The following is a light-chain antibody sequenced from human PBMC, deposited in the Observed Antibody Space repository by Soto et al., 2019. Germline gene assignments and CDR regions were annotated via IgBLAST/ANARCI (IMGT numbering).Light chain of an antibody. Sequence: QSALTQPASVSGSPGQSITISCTGTSSDIGGYSYVSWYQQHPGNAPRLMIYEVSNRPSGVSNRFSGSKSGNTASLTISGLHDEDEADYYCTSYTISSTWVFGGGTKLTVL. CDR3: TSYTISSTWV. J-gene: IGLJ3*02. V-gene: IGLV2-14*01. CDR2: EVS. CDR1: SSDIGGYSY.